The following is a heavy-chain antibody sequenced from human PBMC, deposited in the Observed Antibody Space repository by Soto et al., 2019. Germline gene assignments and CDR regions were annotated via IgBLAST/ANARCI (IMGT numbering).Heavy chain of an antibody. CDR3: ARDVGYDYVN. Sequence: EVQLVESGGGLVQPGGSLRISCAVSGFTFCSYWMSWVRQAPGKGLEWVATIKQDGSEKYYVDSVKGRFTISRDNAENSLYLQMNSLSAEDTAVYFCARDVGYDYVNWGQGTLVTVSS. CDR2: IKQDGSEK. V-gene: IGHV3-7*01. CDR1: GFTFCSYW. D-gene: IGHD5-12*01. J-gene: IGHJ4*02.